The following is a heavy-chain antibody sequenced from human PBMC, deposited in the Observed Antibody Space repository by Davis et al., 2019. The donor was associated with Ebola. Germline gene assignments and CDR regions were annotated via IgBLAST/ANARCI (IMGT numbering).Heavy chain of an antibody. Sequence: GESLKISCAAAGFTFSDYAMTWVRQAPGKGLVWVSRINSDGSSTSYADSVKGRFTISRDNAKNTLYLQMNSLRAEDTAVYYCARDRVGSGYLYGMDVWGQGTTVTVSS. CDR1: GFTFSDYA. CDR2: INSDGSST. CDR3: ARDRVGSGYLYGMDV. D-gene: IGHD5-12*01. J-gene: IGHJ6*02. V-gene: IGHV3-74*01.